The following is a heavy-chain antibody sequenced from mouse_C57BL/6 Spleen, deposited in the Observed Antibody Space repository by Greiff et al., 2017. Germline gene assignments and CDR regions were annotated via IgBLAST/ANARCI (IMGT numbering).Heavy chain of an antibody. J-gene: IGHJ3*01. V-gene: IGHV5-17*01. CDR2: ISSGSSTI. Sequence: EVKLVEPGGGLVKPGGSLKLSCAASGFTFSDYGMHWVRQAPEKGLEWVAYISSGSSTIYYADTVKGRFTIPRDNAKNTLFLQMTSLGSEDTARYYCASTYDFAYWGQGTLVTVSA. D-gene: IGHD2-12*01. CDR1: GFTFSDYG. CDR3: ASTYDFAY.